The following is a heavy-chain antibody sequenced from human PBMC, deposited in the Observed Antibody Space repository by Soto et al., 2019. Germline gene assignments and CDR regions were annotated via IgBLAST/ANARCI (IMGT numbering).Heavy chain of an antibody. Sequence: QVQLQESGPGLVKPSETLSLTCTVSGGSVNSGSYYWSWIRQPPGKGLEWIGYIYYSGSTNYNPALKGRVTISVDTSKNQFSLKLNSVTAADTAVYYCARAAMADYFDYWGQGTLVTVSS. J-gene: IGHJ4*02. CDR3: ARAAMADYFDY. V-gene: IGHV4-61*01. CDR1: GGSVNSGSYY. D-gene: IGHD6-19*01. CDR2: IYYSGST.